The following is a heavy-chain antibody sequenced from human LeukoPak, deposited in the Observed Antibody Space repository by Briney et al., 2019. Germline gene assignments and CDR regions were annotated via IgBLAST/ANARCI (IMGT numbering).Heavy chain of an antibody. CDR3: ARDQIVVVVAAPPHVENYFDY. CDR1: GGSFSGYY. CDR2: INHSGST. J-gene: IGHJ4*02. V-gene: IGHV4-34*01. Sequence: PETLSLTCAVYGGSFSGYYLSWIRQPPGKGLEWIGEINHSGSTNYNPSLKTRATISVATSKKQFALKLRSVTAANTAVYYCARDQIVVVVAAPPHVENYFDYWGQGTLVTVSS. D-gene: IGHD2-15*01.